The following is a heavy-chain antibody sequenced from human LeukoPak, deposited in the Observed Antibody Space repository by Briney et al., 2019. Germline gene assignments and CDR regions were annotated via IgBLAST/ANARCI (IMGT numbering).Heavy chain of an antibody. D-gene: IGHD3-22*01. Sequence: GGSLRLSCAVSGFTFSSYWVRWDSQAPGKGREWVANTKKEGSDKFYVDSVTGRFTISRDNGKNSLTLQMNRLSAEDTAVYYCPRGYYDSGGHGHYYFDYWGQGTLVTVSS. CDR1: GFTFSSYW. CDR3: PRGYYDSGGHGHYYFDY. CDR2: TKKEGSDK. J-gene: IGHJ4*02. V-gene: IGHV3-7*01.